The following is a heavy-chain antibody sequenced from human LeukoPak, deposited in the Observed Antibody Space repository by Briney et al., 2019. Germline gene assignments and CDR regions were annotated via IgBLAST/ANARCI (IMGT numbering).Heavy chain of an antibody. J-gene: IGHJ4*02. D-gene: IGHD1-20*01. CDR3: ATIPGTFFDY. Sequence: GRSLRLSCAASGFTFSSYAMHWVRQAPGKGLEWVAVISYDGSNKYYADSVKGRFTISRDNSKNALYLQMNSLRAEDTAVYYCATIPGTFFDYWGQGTLVTVSS. CDR1: GFTFSSYA. V-gene: IGHV3-30-3*01. CDR2: ISYDGSNK.